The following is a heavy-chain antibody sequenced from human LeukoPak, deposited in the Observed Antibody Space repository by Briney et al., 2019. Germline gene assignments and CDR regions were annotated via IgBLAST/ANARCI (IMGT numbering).Heavy chain of an antibody. Sequence: PSETLSLTCAVYGGSFSGYYWSWIRQPPGEGLEWIGEINHSGSTNYNPSLKSRVTISVDTSKNQFSLKLSSVTAADTAVYYCARGLGYSGSYYDYWGQGTLVTVSS. J-gene: IGHJ4*02. V-gene: IGHV4-34*01. CDR1: GGSFSGYY. CDR3: ARGLGYSGSYYDY. D-gene: IGHD1-26*01. CDR2: INHSGST.